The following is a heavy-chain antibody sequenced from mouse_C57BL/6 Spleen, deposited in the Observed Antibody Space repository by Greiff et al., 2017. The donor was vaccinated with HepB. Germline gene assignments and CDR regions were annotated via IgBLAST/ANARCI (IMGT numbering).Heavy chain of an antibody. J-gene: IGHJ3*01. CDR3: ARRRDYYGSSYVY. CDR1: GFSLSTSGMG. V-gene: IGHV8-12*01. CDR2: IYWDDDK. D-gene: IGHD1-1*01. Sequence: QVTLKVCGPGILQSSQTLSLTCSFSGFSLSTSGMGVSWIRQPSGKGLEWLAHIYWDDDKRYNPSLKSRLTISKDTSRNQVFLKITSVDTADTATYYCARRRDYYGSSYVYWGQGTLVTVSA.